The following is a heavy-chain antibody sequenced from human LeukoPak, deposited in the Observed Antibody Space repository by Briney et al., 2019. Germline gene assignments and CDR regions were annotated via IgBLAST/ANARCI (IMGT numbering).Heavy chain of an antibody. V-gene: IGHV3-11*01. D-gene: IGHD3-22*01. CDR3: AKDIYYYDSSGYFDY. CDR2: ISSSGSTI. J-gene: IGHJ4*02. Sequence: GGSLRLSCAASGFTFSDYYMSWIRQAPGKGLEWVSYISSSGSTIYYADSVKGRFTISRDNAKNSLYLQMNSLRAEDTALYYCAKDIYYYDSSGYFDYWGQGTLVTVSS. CDR1: GFTFSDYY.